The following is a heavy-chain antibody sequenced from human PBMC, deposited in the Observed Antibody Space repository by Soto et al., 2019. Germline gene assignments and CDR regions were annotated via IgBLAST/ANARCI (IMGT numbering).Heavy chain of an antibody. J-gene: IGHJ6*02. V-gene: IGHV3-30-3*01. CDR1: GFTFSSYA. Sequence: PGGSLRLSCAASGFTFSSYAMHWVRQASGKGLEWVAVISYDGSNKYYADSVKGRFTISRDNSKNTLYLQMNSLRAEDTAVYYCARDRYYDNSYYYYGMDVWGQGTTVTVSS. D-gene: IGHD3-22*01. CDR2: ISYDGSNK. CDR3: ARDRYYDNSYYYYGMDV.